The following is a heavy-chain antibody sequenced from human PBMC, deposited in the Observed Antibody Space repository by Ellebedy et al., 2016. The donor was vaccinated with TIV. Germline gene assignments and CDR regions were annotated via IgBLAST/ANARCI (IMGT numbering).Heavy chain of an antibody. Sequence: PGGSLRLSCAASGFTFSPYAMAWVRQAPGKGLEWVSGIVGSGSQKYADSVKGRFTISKDNAKNSLYLQMNSLRAEDTAVYYCAKGRGGGSDSSAPRYYFDYWGLGTLVTVSS. CDR2: IVGSGS. D-gene: IGHD3-22*01. CDR3: AKGRGGGSDSSAPRYYFDY. CDR1: GFTFSPYA. J-gene: IGHJ4*02. V-gene: IGHV3-23*01.